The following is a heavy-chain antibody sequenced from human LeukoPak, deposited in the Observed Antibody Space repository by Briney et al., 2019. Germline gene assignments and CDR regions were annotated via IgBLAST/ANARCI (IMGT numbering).Heavy chain of an antibody. D-gene: IGHD2-21*01. J-gene: IGHJ4*02. V-gene: IGHV4-39*07. CDR1: GDFFSGGTSD. Sequence: PSETLSLTCSVTGDFFSGGTSDWAWIRQPPGKGLEWIGNIYYGGSTHYSPSLESRVTISVDTSRNQFSLRLSSVTAADTAVYYCARVGVRTYCGSGCYSDYFDKWGQGALVNVPS. CDR2: IYYGGST. CDR3: ARVGVRTYCGSGCYSDYFDK.